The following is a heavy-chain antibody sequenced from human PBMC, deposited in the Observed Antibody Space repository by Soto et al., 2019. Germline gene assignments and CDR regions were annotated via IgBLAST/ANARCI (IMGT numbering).Heavy chain of an antibody. D-gene: IGHD6-13*01. CDR1: GGSINSGGYY. V-gene: IGHV4-31*03. J-gene: IGHJ4*02. CDR2: IYYSGST. Sequence: QVQLQESGPGLVKPSQTLSLICTVSGGSINSGGYYWNWIRQHPGKGLEWIGYIYYSGSTYYNPFLRSRVTISAAPPENQFSLKLSSVTATDTAVYFWARGYRQSGYSSSWVFDYWGQGTLVNVSS. CDR3: ARGYRQSGYSSSWVFDY.